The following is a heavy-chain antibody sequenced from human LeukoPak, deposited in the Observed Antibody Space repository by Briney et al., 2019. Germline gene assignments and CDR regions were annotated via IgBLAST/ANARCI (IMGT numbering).Heavy chain of an antibody. J-gene: IGHJ4*02. CDR3: TTKVIRGNSGDDYDD. CDR1: GVTFSSYG. V-gene: IGHV3-30*03. D-gene: IGHD5-12*01. Sequence: GGSLRLSCAASGVTFSSYGKHWVRQAPGKGLEWVALISSDGNDKLYGDSVKGRFTISRDDSKSTVYLQMNSLRAEDTAVYYCTTKVIRGNSGDDYDDWGQGTLVTVSS. CDR2: ISSDGNDK.